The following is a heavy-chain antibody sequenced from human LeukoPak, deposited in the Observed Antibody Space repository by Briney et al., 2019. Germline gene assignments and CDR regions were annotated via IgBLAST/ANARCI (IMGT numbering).Heavy chain of an antibody. J-gene: IGHJ4*02. CDR2: ISSSGSTI. CDR3: ATIAVAGQDY. Sequence: PGGSLRLSCAAAGFTFSSYEMNWVRQAPGKGLEWVSYISSSGSTIYYADSVKGRFTISRDNAKNSLYLQMNSLRAEDTAVYYCATIAVAGQDYWGQGTLVTVSP. V-gene: IGHV3-48*03. D-gene: IGHD6-19*01. CDR1: GFTFSSYE.